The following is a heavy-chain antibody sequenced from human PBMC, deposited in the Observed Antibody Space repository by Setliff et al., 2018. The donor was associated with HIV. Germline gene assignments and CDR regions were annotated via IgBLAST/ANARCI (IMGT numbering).Heavy chain of an antibody. Sequence: LRLSCAASGFTFSNAWMSWVRQAPGKGLEWVGRIKSKTDGGTTDYAAPVKGRFTISRDDSKNTLYLQMNSLKTEDTAVYYCTTDRDIVVVVAATDAFDIWGQGTMVTVSS. D-gene: IGHD2-15*01. V-gene: IGHV3-15*01. J-gene: IGHJ3*02. CDR1: GFTFSNAW. CDR2: IKSKTDGGTT. CDR3: TTDRDIVVVVAATDAFDI.